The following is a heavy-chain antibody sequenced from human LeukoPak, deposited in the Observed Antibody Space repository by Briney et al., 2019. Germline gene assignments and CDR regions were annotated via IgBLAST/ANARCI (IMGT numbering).Heavy chain of an antibody. CDR1: GGTFSSYA. D-gene: IGHD3-22*01. J-gene: IGHJ4*02. V-gene: IGHV1-69*01. Sequence: ASVKVSCKASGGTFSSYAISWVRQAPGQGLEWMGGIIPIFGTANYAQKFQGRVTITADESTSTAYMELSSLRSEDTAVYYCASSHYDSSGYLDYWGQGTLVTVSS. CDR2: IIPIFGTA. CDR3: ASSHYDSSGYLDY.